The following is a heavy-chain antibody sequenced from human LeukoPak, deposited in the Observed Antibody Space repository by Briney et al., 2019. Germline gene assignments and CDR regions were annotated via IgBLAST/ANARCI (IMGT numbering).Heavy chain of an antibody. CDR1: GFTFSSYA. J-gene: IGHJ3*02. CDR2: ISGSGGST. V-gene: IGHV3-23*01. CDR3: ARVPAALNDAFDI. D-gene: IGHD2-2*01. Sequence: GGSLRLSCAASGFTFSSYAMSWVRQAPGKGLVWGSAISGSGGSTYYADSVKGRFTISRDNSKNTPYLQMNSLRAEDTAVYYCARVPAALNDAFDIWGQGTMVTVSS.